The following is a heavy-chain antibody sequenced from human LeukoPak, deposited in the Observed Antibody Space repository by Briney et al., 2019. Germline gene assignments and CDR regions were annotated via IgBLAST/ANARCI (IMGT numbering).Heavy chain of an antibody. D-gene: IGHD3-3*01. CDR1: GFNFGSDA. Sequence: GRSLRLSCTASGFNFGSDAMHWVRQAPGKGLEWVAFIWSDGSNDHYADSVKGRFTISRDNSKNTVCLQMNSLRAEDTAVYYCATDRGWRTSGYYLYYFEYWGQGTLVTYSS. J-gene: IGHJ4*02. CDR3: ATDRGWRTSGYYLYYFEY. CDR2: IWSDGSND. V-gene: IGHV3-33*01.